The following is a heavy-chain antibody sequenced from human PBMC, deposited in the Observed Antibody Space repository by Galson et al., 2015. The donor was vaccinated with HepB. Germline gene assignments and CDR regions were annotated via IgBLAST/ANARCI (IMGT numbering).Heavy chain of an antibody. CDR2: ISSGSSTM. V-gene: IGHV3-48*04. Sequence: SLRLSCAGSGFTFSGYSMNWVRQAPGKGLGWISYISSGSSTMYFADSVKGRFSISRDNAKNSLYLQVSSLRAEDTAVYYCARVEWEVGGGNCRVVWGNGAPVPVSS. D-gene: IGHD1-26*01. CDR3: ARVEWEVGGGNCRVV. J-gene: IGHJ6*03. CDR1: GFTFSGYS.